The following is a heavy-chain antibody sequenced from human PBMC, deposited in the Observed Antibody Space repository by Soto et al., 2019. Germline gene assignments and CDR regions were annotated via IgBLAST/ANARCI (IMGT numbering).Heavy chain of an antibody. CDR2: IIPIFGTA. CDR3: ARAYCSGGSCYPPYFDY. J-gene: IGHJ4*02. CDR1: GGTFSSYA. Sequence: QVQLVQSGAEVKKPGSSVKVSCKASGGTFSSYAISWVRQAPGQGLEWMGGIIPIFGTANYAQKFQGRVTITADESTRTAYMELSSLRSEDTAVYYCARAYCSGGSCYPPYFDYWGQGTLVTVSS. D-gene: IGHD2-15*01. V-gene: IGHV1-69*01.